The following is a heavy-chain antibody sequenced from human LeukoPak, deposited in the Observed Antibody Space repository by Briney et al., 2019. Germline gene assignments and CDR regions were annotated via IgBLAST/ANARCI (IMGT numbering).Heavy chain of an antibody. CDR1: GYTLTELS. CDR3: ARRGKGLGYYMDV. D-gene: IGHD3-16*01. V-gene: IGHV1-8*01. Sequence: ASVKVSCKVSGYTLTELSMHWVRQVPGQGLEWMGRMNPNSGNTDYAQKFQGRVTMTRNTSISTAYMELSSLTSEDTAMYYCARRGKGLGYYMDVWGKGTTVTISS. J-gene: IGHJ6*03. CDR2: MNPNSGNT.